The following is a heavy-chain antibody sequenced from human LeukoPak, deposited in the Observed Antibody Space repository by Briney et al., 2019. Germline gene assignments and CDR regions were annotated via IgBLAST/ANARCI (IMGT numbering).Heavy chain of an antibody. Sequence: GGSLRLSCAASGFTFSSYWMHWVRQAPGKGLVWVSRINSDGSSTSYADSVKGRFTISRDNAKNTLYLQMNSLRAEDTAVYYCARGPTYYYDSSGPKGFDYWGQGTLVTVSS. D-gene: IGHD3-22*01. V-gene: IGHV3-74*01. J-gene: IGHJ4*02. CDR2: INSDGSST. CDR1: GFTFSSYW. CDR3: ARGPTYYYDSSGPKGFDY.